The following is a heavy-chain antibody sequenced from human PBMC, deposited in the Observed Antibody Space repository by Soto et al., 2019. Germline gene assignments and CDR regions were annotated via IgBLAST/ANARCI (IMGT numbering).Heavy chain of an antibody. CDR1: GYSFTNYW. CDR2: IYPGDSDT. Sequence: GESLKISCKGSGYSFTNYWIGWVRQMPGKGLELMGIIYPGDSDTRYSPSFQGQVTTSVDKSINTAYLQWSSLKASDTAMFYCARSLTSYGDFIYWGQGTLVTVSS. V-gene: IGHV5-51*01. J-gene: IGHJ4*02. D-gene: IGHD4-17*01. CDR3: ARSLTSYGDFIY.